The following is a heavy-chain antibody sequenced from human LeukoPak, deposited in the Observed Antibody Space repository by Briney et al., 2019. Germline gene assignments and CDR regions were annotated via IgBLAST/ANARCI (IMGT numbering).Heavy chain of an antibody. CDR3: ARRMGSGYDFGY. CDR2: ISPKSGGT. V-gene: IGHV1-2*02. CDR1: GYTFIGHY. D-gene: IGHD5-12*01. J-gene: IGHJ4*02. Sequence: VKVSCKASGYTFIGHYIHWVRQAPGQGLEWMGWISPKSGGTNYAQKFQGRVTMTRDTSISTAYMELSSLRTDDTAVYYCARRMGSGYDFGYWGQGTLVTVSS.